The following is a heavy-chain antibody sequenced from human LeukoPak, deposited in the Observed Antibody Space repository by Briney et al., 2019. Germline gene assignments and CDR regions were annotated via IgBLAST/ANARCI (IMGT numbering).Heavy chain of an antibody. D-gene: IGHD6-19*01. Sequence: ASVKVSCKASGYTFTSYDINWVRQAPGKGLEWVSSISSSSSYIYYADSVKGRFTISRDNAKNSLYLQMNSLRAEDTAVYYCAGLSGWDGTWGQGTLVTVSS. CDR3: AGLSGWDGT. J-gene: IGHJ5*02. V-gene: IGHV3-21*01. CDR1: GYTFTSYD. CDR2: ISSSSSYI.